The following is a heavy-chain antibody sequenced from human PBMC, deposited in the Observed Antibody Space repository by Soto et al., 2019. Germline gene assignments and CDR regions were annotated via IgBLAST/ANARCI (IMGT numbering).Heavy chain of an antibody. CDR1: GGTFSSYA. V-gene: IGHV1-69*13. J-gene: IGHJ6*04. Sequence: SVKVSCKASGGTFSSYAISWVRQAPGQGLEWMGGIIPIFGTANYAQKFQGRVTITADESTSTAYMELSSLRSEDTAAYYCGRSRGAKGSSSRGGGNYYYYYGMDVGGKGTRFTVSS. D-gene: IGHD6-6*01. CDR3: GRSRGAKGSSSRGGGNYYYYYGMDV. CDR2: IIPIFGTA.